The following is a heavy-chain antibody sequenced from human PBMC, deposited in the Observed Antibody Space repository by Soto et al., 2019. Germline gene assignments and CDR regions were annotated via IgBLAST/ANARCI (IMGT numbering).Heavy chain of an antibody. V-gene: IGHV4-39*07. CDR3: ARALGVPAAVFDY. Sequence: SETLSLTCDVSGGSIDNSHSFWGWVRQPPGRGLEFLGSVYYSGSTYYNPSLKSRVTISVDTSKNQFSLKLSSVTAADTAVYYCARALGVPAAVFDYWGQGTLVTVSS. CDR2: VYYSGST. D-gene: IGHD2-2*01. CDR1: GGSIDNSHSF. J-gene: IGHJ4*02.